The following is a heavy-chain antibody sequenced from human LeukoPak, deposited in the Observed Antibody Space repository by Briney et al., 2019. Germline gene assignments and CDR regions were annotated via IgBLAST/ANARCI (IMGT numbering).Heavy chain of an antibody. CDR3: ARLGYGNGRVNWFDP. J-gene: IGHJ5*02. V-gene: IGHV4-39*01. CDR1: VGSISSSINY. Sequence: PSETLSLTCTVSVGSISSSINYWAWIRQPPGKELEWIATTKYGASTFYNPSLRSRVTISVDTSKNQFSLKVNSVTAADTAVYYCARLGYGNGRVNWFDPWGQGNLVTVSS. D-gene: IGHD5-18*01. CDR2: TKYGAST.